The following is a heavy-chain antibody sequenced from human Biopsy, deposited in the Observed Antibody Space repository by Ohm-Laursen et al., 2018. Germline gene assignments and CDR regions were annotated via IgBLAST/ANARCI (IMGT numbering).Heavy chain of an antibody. CDR3: ARGGSYDL. Sequence: SLRLSCAASGFNFDEYGMAWVRKGPGKGLEWVAGINRNGENIGYVESVKGRFTISRDNAKNSLFLQMSSLSAEDTALYYCARGGSYDLWGQRTLVTVSS. J-gene: IGHJ5*02. D-gene: IGHD1-26*01. V-gene: IGHV3-20*04. CDR1: GFNFDEYG. CDR2: INRNGENI.